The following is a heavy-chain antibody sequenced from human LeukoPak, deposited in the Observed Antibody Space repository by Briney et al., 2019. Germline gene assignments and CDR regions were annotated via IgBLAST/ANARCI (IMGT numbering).Heavy chain of an antibody. CDR2: ITPNSGGT. Sequence: ASVKVSCKASGYTFTDYYMHWVQQAPGQGLEWMGWITPNSGGTNYAQKFQGRVTMTRDTSISTAYMELSRLRSDDTAVYYCAIVVGATSLNDYWGQGTLVTVSS. CDR3: AIVVGATSLNDY. J-gene: IGHJ4*02. CDR1: GYTFTDYY. V-gene: IGHV1-2*02. D-gene: IGHD1-26*01.